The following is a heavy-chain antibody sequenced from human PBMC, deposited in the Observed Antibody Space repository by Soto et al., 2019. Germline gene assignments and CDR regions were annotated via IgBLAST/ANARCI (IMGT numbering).Heavy chain of an antibody. CDR2: ISAYNGNT. J-gene: IGHJ5*02. Sequence: ASVKVSCKASGYTFTSYGISWVRQAPGQGLEWMGWISAYNGNTNYAQKLQGRVTMTTDTSTSTAYMELRSLRSDDTAVYYCARFGSGSYYANWFAPWGQGTLVTVSS. CDR3: ARFGSGSYYANWFAP. V-gene: IGHV1-18*01. D-gene: IGHD3-10*01. CDR1: GYTFTSYG.